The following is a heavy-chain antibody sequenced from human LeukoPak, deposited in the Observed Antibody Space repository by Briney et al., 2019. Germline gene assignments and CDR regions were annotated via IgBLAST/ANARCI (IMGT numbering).Heavy chain of an antibody. D-gene: IGHD3-22*01. V-gene: IGHV1-8*01. CDR3: ARDRSPYYYDSSGYYYSDY. Sequence: ASVKVSCKASGYTFTSYDINWVRQATGQGLEWMGWMNPNSGNTGYAQKFQGRVTMTRNTSISTAYMELSSLRSEDTAVYYCARDRSPYYYDSSGYYYSDYWGQGTLVTVSS. CDR2: MNPNSGNT. J-gene: IGHJ4*02. CDR1: GYTFTSYD.